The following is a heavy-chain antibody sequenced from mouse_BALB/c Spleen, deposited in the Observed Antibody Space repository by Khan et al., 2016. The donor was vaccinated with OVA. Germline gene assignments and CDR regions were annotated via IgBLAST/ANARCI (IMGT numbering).Heavy chain of an antibody. J-gene: IGHJ2*01. CDR1: GFSLTSYA. CDR2: IWAGGRT. CDR3: ARNREPDYFDY. Sequence: QVQLKESGPGLVAPSQSLSITCTVTGFSLTSYAIHWIRQPPGKGLEWLGVIWAGGRTNYNSALMSRLSISKDNSKSQVFLKMNSLQTHDTAMYYCARNREPDYFDYWGQGTTLTVSS. V-gene: IGHV2-9*02.